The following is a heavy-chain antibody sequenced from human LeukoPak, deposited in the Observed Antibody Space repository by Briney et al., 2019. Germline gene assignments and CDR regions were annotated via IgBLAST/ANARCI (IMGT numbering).Heavy chain of an antibody. CDR2: ISGSGETT. CDR1: GFPFDTHA. V-gene: IGHV3-23*01. J-gene: IGHJ5*02. CDR3: AKDQLREYQLLNWFDP. Sequence: GGSLRLSCAASGFPFDTHAMTWVRQAPGKGLEYVSLISGSGETTYYAHSLKDRFTISRDNSKTTLYLQMNSLRAEDTAVYYCAKDQLREYQLLNWFDPWGQGTLVTVSS. D-gene: IGHD2-2*01.